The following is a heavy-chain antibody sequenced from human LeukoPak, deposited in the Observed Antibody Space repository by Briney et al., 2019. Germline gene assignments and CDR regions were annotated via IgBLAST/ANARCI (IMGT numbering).Heavy chain of an antibody. J-gene: IGHJ5*02. V-gene: IGHV1-2*02. CDR3: ARGITMVRGVTTVNWFDP. D-gene: IGHD3-10*01. CDR2: INPNSGGT. Sequence: ASVKVSCKASGYTFTGYYMHWVRQAPGQGLEWMGWINPNSGGTNYAQKFQGRVTMTRDTSISTAYMELSRLRSDDTAVYYCARGITMVRGVTTVNWFDPWGQGTLVTVSS. CDR1: GYTFTGYY.